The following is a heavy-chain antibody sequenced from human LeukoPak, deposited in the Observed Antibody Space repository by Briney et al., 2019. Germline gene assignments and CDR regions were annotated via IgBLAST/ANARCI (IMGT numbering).Heavy chain of an antibody. CDR3: ARELGYCGGDCYLGVDY. V-gene: IGHV1-46*01. Sequence: ASVKVSRKSSGYTFTNYYMHWVRQAPGQGLEWMGVINPSGDSTNYAQKFQGRVTMTRDTSTSTVYMELSSLRSEDTAVYYCARELGYCGGDCYLGVDYWGQGTLVTVSS. D-gene: IGHD2-21*02. CDR2: INPSGDST. CDR1: GYTFTNYY. J-gene: IGHJ4*02.